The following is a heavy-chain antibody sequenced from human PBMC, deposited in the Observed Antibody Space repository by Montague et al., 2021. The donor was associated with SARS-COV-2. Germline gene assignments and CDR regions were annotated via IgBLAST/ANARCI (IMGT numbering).Heavy chain of an antibody. CDR1: GFTFSSYG. CDR2: IWYDGSNK. D-gene: IGHD1-26*01. J-gene: IGHJ6*02. Sequence: SRRLSLSASGFTFSSYGMHWVRQAPGKGLEWVAVIWYDGSNKYYADSVKGRFTISRDNSKNTLYLQMNSLRAEDTAVYYCAREGIVGATSGMDVWGQGTTVTVSS. V-gene: IGHV3-33*01. CDR3: AREGIVGATSGMDV.